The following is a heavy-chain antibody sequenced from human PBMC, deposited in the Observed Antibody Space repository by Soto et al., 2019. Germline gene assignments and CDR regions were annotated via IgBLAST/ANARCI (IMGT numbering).Heavy chain of an antibody. D-gene: IGHD3-22*01. V-gene: IGHV4-61*03. CDR1: GGSVISGSYY. CDR2: IYRSGTT. Sequence: SETLSLTCTVSGGSVISGSYYWSWIRQPPGKGLEWIGYIYRSGTTNYNPSLKSRVTISVDTSKSHFSLKLTSVTAADTAVYYCARGEILYDGSGYQFFYFDYWGQGTLVTVSS. CDR3: ARGEILYDGSGYQFFYFDY. J-gene: IGHJ4*02.